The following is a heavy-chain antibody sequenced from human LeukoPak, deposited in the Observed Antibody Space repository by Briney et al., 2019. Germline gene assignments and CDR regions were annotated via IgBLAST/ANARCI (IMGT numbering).Heavy chain of an antibody. D-gene: IGHD6-6*01. CDR3: ARVSSSSGHYYYMDV. Sequence: GGSLRLSCAACGFTFSSYSMNWVRQAPGKGLEWVSSISSSSSYIYYADSVKGRFTIYRDNAKNSLYLQMNSLRAEDTAVYYCARVSSSSGHYYYMDVWGKGTTVTVSS. V-gene: IGHV3-21*01. J-gene: IGHJ6*03. CDR1: GFTFSSYS. CDR2: ISSSSSYI.